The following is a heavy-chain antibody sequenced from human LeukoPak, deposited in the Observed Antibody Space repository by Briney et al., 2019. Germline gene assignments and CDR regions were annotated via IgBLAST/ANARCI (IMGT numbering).Heavy chain of an antibody. J-gene: IGHJ4*02. CDR1: GFTFSTYS. CDR2: SSSSSSSK. CDR3: ARGRTDYDFWSGYLFDY. V-gene: IGHV3-21*01. Sequence: PGGSLRLSCAASGFTFSTYSMNWVCQAPGKGLEWVSSSSSSSSSKYYADSVKGRFTISRDNAKNSLDLQMNSLGAEDTAVYYCARGRTDYDFWSGYLFDYWGQGTLVIVSS. D-gene: IGHD3-3*01.